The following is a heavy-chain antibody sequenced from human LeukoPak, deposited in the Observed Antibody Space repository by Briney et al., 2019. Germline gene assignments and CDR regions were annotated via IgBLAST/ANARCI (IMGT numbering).Heavy chain of an antibody. D-gene: IGHD5-18*01. CDR2: ISYSGST. CDR1: DGSISTYY. Sequence: SETLSLTCTVSDGSISTYYWSWIRQPPGKGLEWIGCISYSGSTNYNPSLKSRVTISLDTSRTQFSLKLRSVTAADTAVYYCARASGYTYGSDYWGQGTLVTVSS. CDR3: ARASGYTYGSDY. J-gene: IGHJ4*02. V-gene: IGHV4-59*01.